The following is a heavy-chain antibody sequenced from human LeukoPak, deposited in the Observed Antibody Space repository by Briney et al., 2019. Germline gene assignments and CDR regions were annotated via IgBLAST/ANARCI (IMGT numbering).Heavy chain of an antibody. D-gene: IGHD3-10*01. CDR1: GFTFSSYS. J-gene: IGHJ4*02. Sequence: GGSLRLSCAASGFTFSSYSMNWVRQAPGKGLEWVAFIRYDGSNKYYADSVKGRFTISRDNSKNTLYLQMNSLRAEDTAVYYCAKAQYYYGSGSYSPIDYWGQGTLVTVSS. V-gene: IGHV3-30*02. CDR2: IRYDGSNK. CDR3: AKAQYYYGSGSYSPIDY.